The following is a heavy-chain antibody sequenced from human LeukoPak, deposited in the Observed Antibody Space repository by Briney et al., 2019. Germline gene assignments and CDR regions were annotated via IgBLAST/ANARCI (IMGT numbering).Heavy chain of an antibody. Sequence: PGGSLRLSCTTSGFTFGDFAMNWVRQAPGKGLEWVGFIKTKIYSRTTEYAAYVKGRFTISSDDSRAIAYLQMNSLKTEDPAVYYCTRDHRDDWNPGYYFDYWGQGALVTVSS. D-gene: IGHD1-1*01. CDR2: IKTKIYSRTT. V-gene: IGHV3-49*04. CDR3: TRDHRDDWNPGYYFDY. J-gene: IGHJ4*02. CDR1: GFTFGDFA.